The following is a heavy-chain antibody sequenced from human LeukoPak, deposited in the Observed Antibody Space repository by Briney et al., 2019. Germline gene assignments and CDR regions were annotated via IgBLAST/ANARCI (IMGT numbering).Heavy chain of an antibody. Sequence: SETLSLTCVVYGGSFSGYYWSWIRQPPGKGLEWIGEINHSGSTNYNPSLKSRVTISVDTSKNQFSLKLSSVTAADTAVYYCARRAYGSGSFRIWGQGTMVIVSS. J-gene: IGHJ3*02. D-gene: IGHD3-10*01. CDR1: GGSFSGYY. V-gene: IGHV4-34*01. CDR2: INHSGST. CDR3: ARRAYGSGSFRI.